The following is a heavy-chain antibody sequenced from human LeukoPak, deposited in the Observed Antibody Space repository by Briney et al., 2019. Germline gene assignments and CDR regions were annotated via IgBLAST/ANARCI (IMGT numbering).Heavy chain of an antibody. CDR2: IRYDGSNK. D-gene: IGHD1-26*01. J-gene: IGHJ4*02. V-gene: IGHV3-30*02. CDR3: AKDSRRYSGSNYFDY. Sequence: QAGGSLGLSCAASGFTFSSYGMHWVRQAPGKGLEGVAFIRYDGSNKYYADSAKGRFTISRDNSKNTLDLQMNSLRAEDTAVSYCAKDSRRYSGSNYFDYWGQGTLVTVSS. CDR1: GFTFSSYG.